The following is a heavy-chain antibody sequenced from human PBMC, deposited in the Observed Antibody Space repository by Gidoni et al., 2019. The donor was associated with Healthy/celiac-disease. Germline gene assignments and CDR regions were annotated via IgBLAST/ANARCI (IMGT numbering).Heavy chain of an antibody. V-gene: IGHV4-34*01. Sequence: QVQLQQWGAGLVKPSETLSLTCAVYGGSFSDYSWSWIRQHPGKGLEWIGEINHSGNTNYNPSLKSRVSISVDTSKNQFSLKLSSVTAADTAVYYCARFSGIAVATTKYYFDYWGQGTLVTVSS. CDR1: GGSFSDYS. CDR3: ARFSGIAVATTKYYFDY. CDR2: INHSGNT. D-gene: IGHD6-19*01. J-gene: IGHJ4*02.